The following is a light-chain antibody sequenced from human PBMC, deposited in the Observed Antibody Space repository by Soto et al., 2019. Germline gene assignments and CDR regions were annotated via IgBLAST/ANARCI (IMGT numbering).Light chain of an antibody. CDR2: EVI. V-gene: IGLV2-14*03. Sequence: QSVLTQPASVSGSPGQSITISCTGTSSDVGAYDFVSWYQQHPDKAPKLMIYEVIYRPPGVSNRFSGSKSVNTATLTIPGLQAEDEGDYYCSSYTTSSTRVFGTGTKVTVL. J-gene: IGLJ1*01. CDR1: SSDVGAYDF. CDR3: SSYTTSSTRV.